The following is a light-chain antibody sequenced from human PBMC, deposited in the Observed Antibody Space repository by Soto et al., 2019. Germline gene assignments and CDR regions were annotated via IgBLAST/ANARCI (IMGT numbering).Light chain of an antibody. CDR3: ATWDNSLSGVI. CDR2: DNT. J-gene: IGLJ2*01. CDR1: DSNVGNNF. Sequence: QSVLTQPPSVSAAPGQKATISCSGCDSNVGNNFVSWYQHVPGAAPRLLIYDNTLRPSGIPDRFSGSKSGASATLAITGLQTGDEADYYCATWDNSLSGVIFGGGTKVTVL. V-gene: IGLV1-51*01.